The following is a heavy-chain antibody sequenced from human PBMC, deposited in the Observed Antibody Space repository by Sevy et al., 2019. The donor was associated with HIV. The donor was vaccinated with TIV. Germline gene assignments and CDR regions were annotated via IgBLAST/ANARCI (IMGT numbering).Heavy chain of an antibody. Sequence: ASVKVSCKAAGYSFTNFDINWVRQATGHGLEWMGWMNPNNGNTHYAQKFQGRVTMTRSSSANTAYMELSSLTSEDTAIYYCARARLDYEFWSGSYFSRAPWGYKYYAMDVWGQGTTVTVSS. D-gene: IGHD3-3*01. V-gene: IGHV1-8*01. CDR1: GYSFTNFD. CDR3: ARARLDYEFWSGSYFSRAPWGYKYYAMDV. CDR2: MNPNNGNT. J-gene: IGHJ6*02.